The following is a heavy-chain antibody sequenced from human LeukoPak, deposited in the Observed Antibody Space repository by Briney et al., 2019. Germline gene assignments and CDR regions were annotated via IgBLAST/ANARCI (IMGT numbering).Heavy chain of an antibody. CDR1: GFTFSGYA. D-gene: IGHD5-24*01. CDR2: ISGSGGRT. J-gene: IGHJ5*02. Sequence: GGSLRLSCAASGFTFSGYAMSWVRQTPGKGLEWVSAISGSGGRTYFADSVRGRFTISRDNSEDTLHLQMNSLRAEDTAFCYCAKRDDYIETWGQGTLVTVSS. CDR3: AKRDDYIET. V-gene: IGHV3-23*01.